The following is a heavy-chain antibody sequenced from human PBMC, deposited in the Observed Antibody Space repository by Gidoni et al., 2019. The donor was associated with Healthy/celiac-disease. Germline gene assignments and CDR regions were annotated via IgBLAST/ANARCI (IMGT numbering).Heavy chain of an antibody. CDR2: IRWNSGSI. Sequence: EVQLVEAGGGVVQPGRSLRLSGAASGCTFDDYAMHWVRQAPGKGLEWVSGIRWNSGSIGYAASVMGRFPISRDNAKTSLYLQMASLRAEATALYYCATAVWRYGMDVWGQGTTVTVSS. D-gene: IGHD2-21*01. V-gene: IGHV3-9*01. J-gene: IGHJ6*02. CDR1: GCTFDDYA. CDR3: ATAVWRYGMDV.